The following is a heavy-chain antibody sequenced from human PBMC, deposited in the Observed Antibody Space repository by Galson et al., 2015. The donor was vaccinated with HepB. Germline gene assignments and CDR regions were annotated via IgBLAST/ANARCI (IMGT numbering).Heavy chain of an antibody. V-gene: IGHV1-69*13. CDR1: GGTFSGYA. D-gene: IGHD3-22*01. J-gene: IGHJ3*02. Sequence: SVKVSCKASGGTFSGYAINWVRQAPGQGLEWMGGIIPIFGTANYAQKFQGRVTITADESTSTAYMELNSLTSEDTAVYYCARSGEYYYDSSGFYYGAFDIWGHGTMVTVSS. CDR3: ARSGEYYYDSSGFYYGAFDI. CDR2: IIPIFGTA.